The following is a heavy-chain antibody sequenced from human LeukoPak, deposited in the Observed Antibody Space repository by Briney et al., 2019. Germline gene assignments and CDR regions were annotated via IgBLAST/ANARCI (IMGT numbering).Heavy chain of an antibody. V-gene: IGHV4-59*08. CDR1: AGSISSYY. CDR2: IYNSGTT. CDR3: ARHVREYGSLAS. Sequence: PSETLSLTCTVSAGSISSYYWRWIRQSPGKGLEWIGYIYNSGTTNYNPSLKSRVTISVDTSKNQFSLKLSSVTAADTAVYYCARHVREYGSLASWGQGTLVTVSS. D-gene: IGHD6-6*01. J-gene: IGHJ5*02.